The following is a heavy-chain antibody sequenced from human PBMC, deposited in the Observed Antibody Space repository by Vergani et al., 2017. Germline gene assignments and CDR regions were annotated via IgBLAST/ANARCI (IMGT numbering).Heavy chain of an antibody. V-gene: IGHV1-69*01. J-gene: IGHJ6*03. CDR1: GGTFSSYA. Sequence: QVQLVQSGAEVKKPGSSVTVSCKASGGTFSSYAISRVRQAPGQGLEWLGGIIPIFGTANYAQKFQGRVTITADESTSTAYMELSSLRAEDTAVYYCASKVGRVAARPDNYVYYYMDVWGKGTTVTVSS. CDR3: ASKVGRVAARPDNYVYYYMDV. D-gene: IGHD6-6*01. CDR2: IIPIFGTA.